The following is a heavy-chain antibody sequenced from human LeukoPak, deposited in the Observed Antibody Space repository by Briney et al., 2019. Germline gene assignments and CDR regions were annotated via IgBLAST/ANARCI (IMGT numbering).Heavy chain of an antibody. D-gene: IGHD6-19*01. J-gene: IGHJ4*02. CDR2: IWNDGTNK. Sequence: GGSLRLSCAASGFTFSSYGMHWVRQAPGKGLEWVAVIWNDGTNKYYGDSVKGRFTISRDNSKNTVYLQMNILRDEDTAVYYCARVVGSGWPPFDHWGQGTLVTVSS. CDR3: ARVVGSGWPPFDH. V-gene: IGHV3-33*01. CDR1: GFTFSSYG.